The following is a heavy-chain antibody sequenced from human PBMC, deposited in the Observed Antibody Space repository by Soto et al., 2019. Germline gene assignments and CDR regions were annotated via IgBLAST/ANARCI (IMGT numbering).Heavy chain of an antibody. Sequence: GGSLRLSCAASGFTFSSYGMHWVRQAPGKGLEWVAVISYDGSNKYYADSVKGRFTISRDNSKNTLYLQMNSLRAEDTAVYYCAKGFTVTTFSGHYYYYGMDVWGQGTTVTVSS. CDR3: AKGFTVTTFSGHYYYYGMDV. CDR2: ISYDGSNK. CDR1: GFTFSSYG. D-gene: IGHD4-17*01. V-gene: IGHV3-30*18. J-gene: IGHJ6*02.